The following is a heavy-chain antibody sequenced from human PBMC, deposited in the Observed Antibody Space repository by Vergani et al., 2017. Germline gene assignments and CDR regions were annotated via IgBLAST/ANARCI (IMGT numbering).Heavy chain of an antibody. CDR2: IDHTGRP. J-gene: IGHJ6*03. V-gene: IGHV4-34*01. D-gene: IGHD4-11*01. CDR1: GGSFTSYH. Sequence: QVQLQQWGGGLLKPSETLSLTCVVNGGSFTSYHWTRIRQSPGEGLEWVGDIDHTGRPDYNPSLKSRLTMSVDKSRNQFSLTLKSVTATDTAIYFCARVNTETNVHLYYYYYMDVWGQGTAVTVS. CDR3: ARVNTETNVHLYYYYYMDV.